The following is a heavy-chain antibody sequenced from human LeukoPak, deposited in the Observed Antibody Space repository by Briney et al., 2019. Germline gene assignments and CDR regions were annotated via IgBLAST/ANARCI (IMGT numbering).Heavy chain of an antibody. CDR2: LYHSGNS. V-gene: IGHV4-38-2*02. Sequence: SETLSLTCTVSGYSISSGYYWGWIRQPPGKGLEWIGSLYHSGNSYYNPSLKSRATISVDTSKNQFSLKLSSVTAADTAVYYCAGALVATDFDYWGQGTLVTVSS. J-gene: IGHJ4*02. CDR1: GYSISSGYY. D-gene: IGHD5-12*01. CDR3: AGALVATDFDY.